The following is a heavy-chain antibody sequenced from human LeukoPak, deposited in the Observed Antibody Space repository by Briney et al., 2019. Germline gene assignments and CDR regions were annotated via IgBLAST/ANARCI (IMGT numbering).Heavy chain of an antibody. CDR1: GYTFTSYG. D-gene: IGHD3-22*01. CDR3: ARVFSDSSGYYYYFDY. V-gene: IGHV1-18*01. J-gene: IGHJ4*02. CDR2: ISAYNGNT. Sequence: TSVKVSCKASGYTFTSYGISWVRQAPGQGLEWMGWISAYNGNTNYAQKLQGRVTMTTDTSTSTAYMELSSLRSEDTAVYYCARVFSDSSGYYYYFDYWGQGTLVTVSS.